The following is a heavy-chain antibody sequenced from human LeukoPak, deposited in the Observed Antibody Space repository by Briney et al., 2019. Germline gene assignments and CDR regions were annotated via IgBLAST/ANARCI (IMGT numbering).Heavy chain of an antibody. Sequence: GGSLRLSCAASGSTFSSYWMSWVRQAPGKGLEWVANIKQDGSEKYYVDSVKGRFTISRDNAKNSLYLQMNSLRAEDTAVYYCARKRRTYYFDYWGQGTLVTVSS. V-gene: IGHV3-7*01. J-gene: IGHJ4*02. CDR2: IKQDGSEK. D-gene: IGHD1-1*01. CDR1: GSTFSSYW. CDR3: ARKRRTYYFDY.